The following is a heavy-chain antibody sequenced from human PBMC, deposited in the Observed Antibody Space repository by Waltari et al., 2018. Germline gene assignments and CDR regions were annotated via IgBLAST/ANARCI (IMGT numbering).Heavy chain of an antibody. V-gene: IGHV3-23*01. CDR2: ISGSGGST. CDR1: GFTFSSYA. CDR3: AKDADYDYVWGSYRYPAFDY. Sequence: EVQLLESGGGLVQPGGSLRLSCAASGFTFSSYAMSWVRPAPGKGTEWVSAISGSGGSTSYADSVKGRFTISRDNSKNTLYPQMNSLRAEDTAVYYCAKDADYDYVWGSYRYPAFDYWGQGTLVTVSS. D-gene: IGHD3-16*02. J-gene: IGHJ4*02.